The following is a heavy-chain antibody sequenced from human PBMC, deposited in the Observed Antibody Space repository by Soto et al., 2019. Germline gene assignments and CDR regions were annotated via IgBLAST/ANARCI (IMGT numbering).Heavy chain of an antibody. CDR1: GGSISSGGYY. CDR2: IYYSGST. D-gene: IGHD2-2*02. V-gene: IGHV4-31*03. J-gene: IGHJ5*02. CDR3: ARAIVVVPAAINWFDP. Sequence: LSLTCTVSGGSISSGGYYWSWIRQHPGKGLEWIGYIYYSGSTYYNPSLKSRVTISVDTSKNQFSLKPSSVTAADTAVYYCARAIVVVPAAINWFDPWGQGTLVTVSS.